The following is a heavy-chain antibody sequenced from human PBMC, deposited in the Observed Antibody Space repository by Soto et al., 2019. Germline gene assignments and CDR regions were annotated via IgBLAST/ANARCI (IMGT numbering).Heavy chain of an antibody. V-gene: IGHV3-33*01. J-gene: IGHJ4*02. D-gene: IGHD2-2*01. CDR1: GFTFSSYG. Sequence: QVQLVESGGGVVQPGRSLRLSCAASGFTFSSYGMHWVRQAPGKGLEWVAVIWYDGSNKYYADSVKGRFTISRDNSKNTLYLQMNSLRAEDTAVYYCARVSCRSSSCYGLLDYWGQGTLVNVSS. CDR3: ARVSCRSSSCYGLLDY. CDR2: IWYDGSNK.